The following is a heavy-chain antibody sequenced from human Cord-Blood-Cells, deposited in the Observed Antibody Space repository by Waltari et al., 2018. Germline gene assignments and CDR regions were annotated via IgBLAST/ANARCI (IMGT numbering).Heavy chain of an antibody. CDR1: GFPFSDHS. D-gene: IGHD3-16*01. CDR3: AMRGDYVRGRNYYYGMDV. CDR2: TRNKANSYTT. Sequence: EVQLVESGGGLVQPGGSRRLSCAASGFPFSDHSMDWFHQAPGAARGWVGRTRNKANSYTTEYAASVKGRFTISRDDSKNSLYLQMNSLKTEDTAVYYCAMRGDYVRGRNYYYGMDVWGQGTTVTVSS. V-gene: IGHV3-72*01. J-gene: IGHJ6*02.